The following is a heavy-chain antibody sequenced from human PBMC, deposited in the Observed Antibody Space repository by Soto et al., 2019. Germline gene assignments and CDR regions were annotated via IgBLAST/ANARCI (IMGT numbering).Heavy chain of an antibody. Sequence: GGSLRLSCAASGFTFSSYEMNWVRQAPGKGLEWVSYISSSGSTIYYADSVKGRFTISRDNAKNSLYLQMNSLRAEDTAGYYCARSLRFLEWPPGMDVWGQGTTVTVSS. D-gene: IGHD3-3*01. J-gene: IGHJ6*02. V-gene: IGHV3-48*03. CDR1: GFTFSSYE. CDR2: ISSSGSTI. CDR3: ARSLRFLEWPPGMDV.